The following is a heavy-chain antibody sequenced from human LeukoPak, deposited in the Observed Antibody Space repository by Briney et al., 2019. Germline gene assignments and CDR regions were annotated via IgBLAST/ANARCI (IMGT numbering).Heavy chain of an antibody. V-gene: IGHV3-23*01. CDR3: AKDHGFDRSGWNPLFDY. CDR1: GFTFSSYD. Sequence: GGSLTLSCAASGFTFSSYDMSWVRQAPGQGLEWLSSIRDSGSGAYYADSVKGQLTVSRDNSKNMVYLQMNSLRADETAVYYCAKDHGFDRSGWNPLFDYWGQGTLVTVSS. D-gene: IGHD6-19*01. J-gene: IGHJ4*02. CDR2: IRDSGSGA.